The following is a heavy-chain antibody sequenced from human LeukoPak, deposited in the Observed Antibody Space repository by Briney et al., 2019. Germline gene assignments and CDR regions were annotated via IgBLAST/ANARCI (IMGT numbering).Heavy chain of an antibody. J-gene: IGHJ5*02. CDR1: GSTFTSHG. CDR2: ISAYNGNT. V-gene: IGHV1-18*01. D-gene: IGHD2-15*01. CDR3: ARDLGYCSGGSCYRNWFDP. Sequence: ASVQVSCHASGSTFTSHGISWLRQAPGQRLEWMGWISAYNGNTNYVQKLQGRVTMTTDTSTSTAYMELRSLRSDDTAVYYCARDLGYCSGGSCYRNWFDPWGQGTLVTVSS.